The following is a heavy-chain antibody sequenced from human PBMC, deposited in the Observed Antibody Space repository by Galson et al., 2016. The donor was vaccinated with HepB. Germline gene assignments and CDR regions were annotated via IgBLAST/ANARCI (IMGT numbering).Heavy chain of an antibody. Sequence: SLRLSCAASGFFFSGRAMSWVRQAPGKGPEWVGRIKSKTDGETTDYAAPVKGRFTISRDDSKNTLSLQMNSLKTEDTAVYYCTTGHCRTSGCYGDYWGQGTLVTVSS. J-gene: IGHJ4*02. CDR2: IKSKTDGETT. V-gene: IGHV3-15*01. CDR1: GFFFSGRA. CDR3: TTGHCRTSGCYGDY. D-gene: IGHD2-2*01.